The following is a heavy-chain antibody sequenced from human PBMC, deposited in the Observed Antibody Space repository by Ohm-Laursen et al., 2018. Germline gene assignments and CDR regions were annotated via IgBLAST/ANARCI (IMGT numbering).Heavy chain of an antibody. CDR3: ARDRLYYYDSSGYLEYFQH. J-gene: IGHJ1*01. CDR1: GGSISSYY. Sequence: PSETLSLTCTVSGGSISSYYWSWIRQPAGKGLEWIGRIYTSGSTNYNPSLKSRVTMSVDTSKNQFSLKLSSVTAADTAVYYCARDRLYYYDSSGYLEYFQHWGQGTLVTVSS. D-gene: IGHD3-22*01. V-gene: IGHV4-4*07. CDR2: IYTSGST.